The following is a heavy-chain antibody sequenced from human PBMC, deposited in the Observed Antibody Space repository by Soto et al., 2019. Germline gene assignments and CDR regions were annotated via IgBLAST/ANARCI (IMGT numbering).Heavy chain of an antibody. CDR3: AHRVLRTVFGLVTTTAIYFDF. Sequence: QITLNESGPTVVRPTETLTLTCRFSGFSLTTSGVGVGWIRQSPGKAPEWLALIYWDDDKRYSASLKSRLTLTKDPSQNQVVLTVSDLDPTDTATYYCAHRVLRTVFGLVTTTAIYFDFWGQGTPVAVSS. J-gene: IGHJ4*02. V-gene: IGHV2-5*02. CDR2: IYWDDDK. D-gene: IGHD3-3*01. CDR1: GFSLTTSGVG.